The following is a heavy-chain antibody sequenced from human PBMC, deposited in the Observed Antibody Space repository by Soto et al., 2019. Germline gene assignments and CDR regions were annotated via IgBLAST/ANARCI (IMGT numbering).Heavy chain of an antibody. V-gene: IGHV4-34*01. CDR2: INHSGST. CDR3: ARGALNYDLWSCPIYGGMDV. CDR1: GGSFSDYSWN. D-gene: IGHD3-3*01. Sequence: SETLPFTCAAYGGSFSDYSWNWNWIRQPPGKGLEWIGEINHSGSTSHNPSLKSRVTLSLDTSKNQFSLILTSVTAADTAVYYCARGALNYDLWSCPIYGGMDVWGQGTTVTVSS. J-gene: IGHJ6*02.